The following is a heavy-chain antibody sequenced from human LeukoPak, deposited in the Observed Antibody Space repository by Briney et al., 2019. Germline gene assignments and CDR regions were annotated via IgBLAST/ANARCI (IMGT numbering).Heavy chain of an antibody. CDR1: GFTFSSYG. V-gene: IGHV3-33*01. J-gene: IGHJ4*02. Sequence: PGGSLRLSCAASGFTFSSYGMHWVRQAPGKGLEWVAVIWYDGSNKYYADSVKGRFTISRDNSKNTLYLQMNSLRAEDTAVYYCARDRSGYYVFDYWGQGTLVTVSS. CDR2: IWYDGSNK. CDR3: ARDRSGYYVFDY. D-gene: IGHD3-22*01.